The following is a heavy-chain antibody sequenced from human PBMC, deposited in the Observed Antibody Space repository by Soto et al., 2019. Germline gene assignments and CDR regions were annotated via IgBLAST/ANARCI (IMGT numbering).Heavy chain of an antibody. CDR3: ARDLNDFWSGYGMDV. D-gene: IGHD3-3*01. CDR1: GYTFTSYG. J-gene: IGHJ6*02. Sequence: GSSVKVSCKASGYTFTSYGISGVRQAPGQGLEWMGWINAYNGNTNYAQKLQGRVTMITDTSTRTAYMELRSLRSDDTAVYYCARDLNDFWSGYGMDVWGQGTTVTVSS. CDR2: INAYNGNT. V-gene: IGHV1-18*01.